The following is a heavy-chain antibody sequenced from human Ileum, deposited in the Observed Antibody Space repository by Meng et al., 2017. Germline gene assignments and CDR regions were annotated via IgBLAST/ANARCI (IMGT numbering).Heavy chain of an antibody. CDR2: IYHTSPT. V-gene: IGHV4-4*02. D-gene: IGHD6-19*01. Sequence: LHQSGPVLVNPSEPLSLTRSVSAASISSCPWLSWLRQSPGKGLAWIGEIYHTSPTPYNPSLKSRVTISLDTSKNQLSLKLTSVTAADTAVYYCARHIGVPGTRGFDYWGQGTLVTVS. CDR1: AASISSCPW. J-gene: IGHJ4*02. CDR3: ARHIGVPGTRGFDY.